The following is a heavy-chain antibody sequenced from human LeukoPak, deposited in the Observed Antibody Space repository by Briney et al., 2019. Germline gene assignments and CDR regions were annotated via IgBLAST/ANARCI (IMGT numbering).Heavy chain of an antibody. CDR3: AKDRWINDDYAFDY. D-gene: IGHD4/OR15-4a*01. CDR1: GFTVSSNY. V-gene: IGHV3-53*01. Sequence: HSGGSLRLSCAASGFTVSSNYMSWVRQAPGKGLEWVSVIYSGGSTYYADSVKGRFTISRDNSKNTLYLQMNSLRAEDTAVYYCAKDRWINDDYAFDYWGQGTLVTVSS. J-gene: IGHJ4*02. CDR2: IYSGGST.